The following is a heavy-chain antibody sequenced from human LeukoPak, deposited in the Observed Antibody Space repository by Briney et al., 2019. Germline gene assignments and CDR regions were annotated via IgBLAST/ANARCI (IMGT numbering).Heavy chain of an antibody. D-gene: IGHD6-19*01. V-gene: IGHV3-23*01. CDR3: AKDGQVSSGWFDY. Sequence: GGSLRLSCAASGFTFSSYGMSWVRQAPGKGLEWVSAISGSGGSTYYAGSVKGRFTISRDNSKNTLYLQMNSLRAEDTAVHYCAKDGQVSSGWFDYWGQGTLVTVSS. CDR1: GFTFSSYG. CDR2: ISGSGGST. J-gene: IGHJ4*02.